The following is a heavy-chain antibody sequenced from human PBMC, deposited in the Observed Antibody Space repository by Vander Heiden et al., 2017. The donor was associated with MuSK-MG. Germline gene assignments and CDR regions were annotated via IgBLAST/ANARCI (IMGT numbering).Heavy chain of an antibody. CDR2: ISWNSGSI. CDR1: GFTFDDYA. D-gene: IGHD2-15*01. Sequence: EVQLVESGGGLVQPGRSLRLSCAASGFTFDDYAMHWVRQAPGKGLEWVSGISWNSGSIGYADSVKGRFTISRDNAKNSLYLQMNSLRAEDTALYYCAKDMGSVVAAPGDLWGRGTLVTVSS. CDR3: AKDMGSVVAAPGDL. J-gene: IGHJ2*01. V-gene: IGHV3-9*01.